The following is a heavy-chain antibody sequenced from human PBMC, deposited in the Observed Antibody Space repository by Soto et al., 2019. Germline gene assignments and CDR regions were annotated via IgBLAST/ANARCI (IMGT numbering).Heavy chain of an antibody. Sequence: QVQLQESGPGLVKPSETLSLTCTVSGDSITSYYWSWIRQPPGKALEWIGYIYYSGSTDNNPSLKSRVTISLDPAKKPFSRKLKSVTAADTAVYYCARDLGIGSGPFDAWGQGTMVSVSA. D-gene: IGHD2-2*03. J-gene: IGHJ3*01. CDR2: IYYSGST. CDR3: ARDLGIGSGPFDA. V-gene: IGHV4-59*01. CDR1: GDSITSYY.